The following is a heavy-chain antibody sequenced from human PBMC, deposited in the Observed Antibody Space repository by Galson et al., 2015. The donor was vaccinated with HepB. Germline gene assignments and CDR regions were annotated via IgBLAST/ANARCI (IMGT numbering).Heavy chain of an antibody. CDR2: ISSISNYI. CDR3: ARAYYYGLGGAFDI. D-gene: IGHD3-10*01. CDR1: GFTFRSYT. J-gene: IGHJ3*02. Sequence: SLRLSCAASGFTFRSYTMNWVRQAPGKGLEWVSSISSISNYIYYVDSVKGRFTISRDNAKNSLYLQMNSLRAEDTAVYYCARAYYYGLGGAFDIWGQGTMVTVSS. V-gene: IGHV3-21*04.